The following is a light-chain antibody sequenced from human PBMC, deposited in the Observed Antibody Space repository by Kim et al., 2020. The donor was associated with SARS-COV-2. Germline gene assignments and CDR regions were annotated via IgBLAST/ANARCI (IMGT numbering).Light chain of an antibody. V-gene: IGLV3-21*03. CDR2: DDT. Sequence: APGKTATITCGGSNIGSKSVHWYQQKPGQAPVLVVDDDTGRPSGIPERFSGSNSGNTATLSISRVEAGDEGDYYCRVWDSSSRHVVFGGGTQLTVL. CDR1: NIGSKS. J-gene: IGLJ2*01. CDR3: RVWDSSSRHVV.